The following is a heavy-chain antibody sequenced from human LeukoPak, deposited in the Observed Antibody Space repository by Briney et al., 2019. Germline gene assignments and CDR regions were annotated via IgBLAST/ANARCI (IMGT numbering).Heavy chain of an antibody. D-gene: IGHD4-17*01. V-gene: IGHV4-59*01. CDR2: IYYSGST. J-gene: IGHJ6*03. Sequence: PSETLSLTCTVSGGSISSYYWSWIRQPPGKGLEWIGYIYYSGSTNYNPSLKSRVTISADTSKNQFSLKLSSVTAADTAVYYCARGLNGDQYYYYYYMDVWGKGTTVTVSS. CDR1: GGSISSYY. CDR3: ARGLNGDQYYYYYYMDV.